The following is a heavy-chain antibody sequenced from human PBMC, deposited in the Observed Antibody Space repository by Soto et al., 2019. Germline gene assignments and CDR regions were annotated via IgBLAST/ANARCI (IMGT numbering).Heavy chain of an antibody. CDR1: GFTFSSSA. CDR3: ARCTVDTIVTSGWCHYLDP. J-gene: IGHJ5*02. Sequence: EVQLLDSGGGLEQPGGSLRLSCAASGFTFSSSAMSLVRQAPGKGLEWVSAVSGSGGTTYYADSVRGRFTISRDNSKNTLYRQMNRLRAEDTAIYFCARCTVDTIVTSGWCHYLDPWGQGTLVTVSS. CDR2: VSGSGGTT. V-gene: IGHV3-23*01. D-gene: IGHD6-19*01.